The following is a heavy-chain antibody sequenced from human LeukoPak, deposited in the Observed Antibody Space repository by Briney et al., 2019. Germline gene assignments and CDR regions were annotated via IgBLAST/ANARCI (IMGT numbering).Heavy chain of an antibody. CDR1: GFTFSSYG. V-gene: IGHV3-33*01. CDR3: ARDPSSGWYYFDY. CDR2: IWYDGSNK. Sequence: GGSLRLSCAASGFTFSSYGMHWVRQAPGKGLEWVAVIWYDGSNKYYADSVKGRFTISRDNSKNTLYLQMNSLRAEGTAVYYCARDPSSGWYYFDYWGQGTLVTVSS. J-gene: IGHJ4*02. D-gene: IGHD6-19*01.